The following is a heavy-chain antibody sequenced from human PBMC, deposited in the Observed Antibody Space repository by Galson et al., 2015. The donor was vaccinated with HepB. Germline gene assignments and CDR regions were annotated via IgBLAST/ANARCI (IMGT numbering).Heavy chain of an antibody. CDR2: TYYRSKWYT. CDR1: GDSVSSNSAA. CDR3: ARDLYSEKYYAFDI. Sequence: CAISGDSVSSNSAAWNWIRQSPSRGLEWLGRTYYRSKWYTDYAVSVQGRITINSDTSKNQFSLQLKSVTPEDTAIYFCARDLYSEKYYAFDIWGQGTMVTVSS. V-gene: IGHV6-1*01. D-gene: IGHD1-26*01. J-gene: IGHJ3*02.